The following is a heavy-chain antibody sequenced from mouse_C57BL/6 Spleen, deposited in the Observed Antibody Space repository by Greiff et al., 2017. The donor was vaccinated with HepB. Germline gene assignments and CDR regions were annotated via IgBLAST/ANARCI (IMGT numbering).Heavy chain of an antibody. D-gene: IGHD1-1*01. J-gene: IGHJ2*01. CDR3: ARRIYYANFDY. CDR1: GFTFSDYG. V-gene: IGHV5-17*01. CDR2: ISSGSSTI. Sequence: EVMLVESGGGLVKPGGSLKLSCAASGFTFSDYGMHWVRQAPEKGLEWVAYISSGSSTIYYADTVKGRFTISRDNAKNTLFLQMTSVRSEDTAMYYCARRIYYANFDYWGQGTTLTVSS.